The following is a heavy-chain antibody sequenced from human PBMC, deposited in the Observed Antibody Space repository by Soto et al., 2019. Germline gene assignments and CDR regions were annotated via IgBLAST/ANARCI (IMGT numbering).Heavy chain of an antibody. J-gene: IGHJ6*02. V-gene: IGHV3-23*01. CDR3: AKKVGASAYYYYGMDV. D-gene: IGHD1-26*01. CDR2: ISGSGGST. CDR1: GFTFSSYA. Sequence: EVQLLESGGGLVQPGGSLRLSCAASGFTFSSYAMSWVRQAPGKGLEWVSAISGSGGSTYYADSVKGRFTISRDNSKNTLYLQMNSLRAEDTAVYYFAKKVGASAYYYYGMDVWGQGTTVTVSS.